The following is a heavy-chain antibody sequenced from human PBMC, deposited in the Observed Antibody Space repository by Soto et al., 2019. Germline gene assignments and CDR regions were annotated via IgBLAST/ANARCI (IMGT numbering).Heavy chain of an antibody. J-gene: IGHJ4*02. CDR3: TTDRRVLQQRVDY. CDR1: GFTFSNAW. V-gene: IGHV3-15*01. CDR2: IKSKTDGGTT. D-gene: IGHD2-15*01. Sequence: GVSLRLSCAASGFTFSNAWMSWVRQAPGKGLEWVGRIKSKTDGGTTDYAAPVKGRFTISRDDSKNTLYLQMNSLKTEDTAVYYCTTDRRVLQQRVDYWGQGTLVTVSS.